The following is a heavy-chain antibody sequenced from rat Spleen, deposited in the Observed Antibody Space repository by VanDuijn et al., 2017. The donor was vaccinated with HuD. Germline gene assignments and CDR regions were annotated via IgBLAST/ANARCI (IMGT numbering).Heavy chain of an antibody. D-gene: IGHD3-1*01. V-gene: IGHV3-1*01. J-gene: IGHJ2*01. CDR1: GYSSTDSH. Sequence: EVQVQESGPGLVKPSQSLSLTCSVTGYSSTDSHWGWIRQFPGNKMEWVGHITYSGTTAYSPTVKSRISITRDTSKHQFFLQLTSVTTEDTATYYCARQRTLYYFDYWGQGVMVPVSS. CDR2: ITYSGTT. CDR3: ARQRTLYYFDY.